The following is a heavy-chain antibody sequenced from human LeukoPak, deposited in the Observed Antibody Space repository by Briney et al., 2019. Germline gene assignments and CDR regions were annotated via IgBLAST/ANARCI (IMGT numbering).Heavy chain of an antibody. V-gene: IGHV3-66*01. CDR3: TRDPRRNDNLNNWFDP. D-gene: IGHD1-1*01. CDR1: GSTVSSNY. Sequence: GGSLRLSCAASGSTVSSNYMSWVRQAPGKGLEWVSVIYSGGSTYYADSVKGRFTISRDNSKNTLYLQMNSLRAEDTAVYYCTRDPRRNDNLNNWFDPWGQGTLVTVSS. J-gene: IGHJ5*02. CDR2: IYSGGST.